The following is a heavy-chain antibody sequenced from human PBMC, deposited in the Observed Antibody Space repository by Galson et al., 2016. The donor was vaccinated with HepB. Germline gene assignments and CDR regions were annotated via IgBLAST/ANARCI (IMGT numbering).Heavy chain of an antibody. CDR3: ARGYCLSTSCYSFDI. J-gene: IGHJ3*02. CDR1: GFSLSTSGVG. V-gene: IGHV2-5*02. CDR2: IYWDDDM. Sequence: PALVKPTQTLTLTCTFSGFSLSTSGVGVGWIRQPPGKALGWLAVIYWDDDMRYSPSLKSRLTITKDSSKNQVVLTMTNMDPEDTATYYCARGYCLSTSCYSFDIWGQGTIVTVSS. D-gene: IGHD2-2*01.